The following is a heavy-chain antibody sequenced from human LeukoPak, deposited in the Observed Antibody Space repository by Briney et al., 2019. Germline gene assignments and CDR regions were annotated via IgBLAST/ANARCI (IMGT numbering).Heavy chain of an antibody. D-gene: IGHD4-17*01. CDR2: ITSSSSYT. CDR3: ARDWSDYGDYGGAFDI. J-gene: IGHJ3*02. V-gene: IGHV3-21*01. Sequence: PGGSLRLSCAASGLTFSSYTMNWVRQAPGKGPEWVSSITSSSSYTYYADSVKGRFTISRDNARNSLYLQMNSLRAEDTALYYCARDWSDYGDYGGAFDIWGQGTMVTVSS. CDR1: GLTFSSYT.